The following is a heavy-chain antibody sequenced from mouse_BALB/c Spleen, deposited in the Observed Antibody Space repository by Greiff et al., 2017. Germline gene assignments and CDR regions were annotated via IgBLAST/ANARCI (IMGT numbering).Heavy chain of an antibody. CDR2: IDPSDSYT. V-gene: IGHV1S127*01. Sequence: QVQLQQPGAELVKPGASVKMSCKASGYTFPSYWMHWVKQRPGQGLEWIGTIDPSDSYTSYNQKFKGKATLTVDTSSSTAYMQLSSLTSEDSAVYYCTREGMITTKGAYYFDYWGQGTTLTVSS. CDR3: TREGMITTKGAYYFDY. CDR1: GYTFPSYW. D-gene: IGHD2-4*01. J-gene: IGHJ2*01.